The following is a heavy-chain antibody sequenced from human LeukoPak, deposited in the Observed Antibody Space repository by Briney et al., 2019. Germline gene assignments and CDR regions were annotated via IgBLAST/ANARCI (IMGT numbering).Heavy chain of an antibody. V-gene: IGHV3-30-3*01. CDR1: GFTFSTYF. D-gene: IGHD3-10*01. CDR3: ARERQDTIVHSGAFDI. J-gene: IGHJ3*02. CDR2: IASDGSHT. Sequence: GRSLRLSCAASGFTFSTYFMHWVRQAPGKGLEWVAVIASDGSHTFYVESVKGRFTISGDNSKNTLYLQMNSLRAEDTAVYFCARERQDTIVHSGAFDIWGQGTMVTVSS.